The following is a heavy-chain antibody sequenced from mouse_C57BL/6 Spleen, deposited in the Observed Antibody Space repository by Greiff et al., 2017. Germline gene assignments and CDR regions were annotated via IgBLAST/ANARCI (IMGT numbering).Heavy chain of an antibody. V-gene: IGHV14-3*01. CDR2: IDPANGNT. Sequence: VQLQQSVAELVRPGASVKLSCTASGFNIKNTYMHWVKQRPEQGLEWIGRIDPANGNTKYDPKFQGKATITADTSSNTAYLQLRSLTSDDTAIYYCARSGYESPYYYATDYWGPGTSVTVSS. CDR3: ARSGYESPYYYATDY. D-gene: IGHD2-2*01. J-gene: IGHJ4*01. CDR1: GFNIKNTY.